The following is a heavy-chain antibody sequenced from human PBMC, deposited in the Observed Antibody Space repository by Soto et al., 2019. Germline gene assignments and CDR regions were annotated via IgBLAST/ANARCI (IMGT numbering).Heavy chain of an antibody. CDR2: ISGSGGST. CDR3: AKGGYGPPGFFDS. Sequence: GGSLRLSCVASGFTFSSYAMNWVRQAPGKGLEWVSAISGSGGSTYYADSVKGRFTISRDNSKNTLYLQMNSLRAEDTAVYYCAKGGYGPPGFFDSWGQGTLVTVSS. J-gene: IGHJ4*02. D-gene: IGHD5-12*01. CDR1: GFTFSSYA. V-gene: IGHV3-23*01.